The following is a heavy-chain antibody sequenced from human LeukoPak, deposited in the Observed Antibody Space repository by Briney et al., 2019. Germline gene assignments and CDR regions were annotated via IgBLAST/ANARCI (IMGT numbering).Heavy chain of an antibody. D-gene: IGHD3-3*01. V-gene: IGHV5-51*01. J-gene: IGHJ5*02. CDR3: ARQNFWSGYYTCYNWIDP. Sequence: GESLKISCKGSGYSFTSYWIGWVRQMPGKGVEWMGIIYPGDSDTRYSPSFQGQVTISADKSISTAYLQWSSLKASDTAMYYCARQNFWSGYYTCYNWIDPWGQGTLVTVSS. CDR2: IYPGDSDT. CDR1: GYSFTSYW.